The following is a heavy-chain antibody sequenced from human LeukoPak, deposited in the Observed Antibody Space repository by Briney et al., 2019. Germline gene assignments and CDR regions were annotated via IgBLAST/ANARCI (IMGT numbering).Heavy chain of an antibody. CDR3: ARGGSAGLFEQAYYYYGMDV. J-gene: IGHJ6*02. V-gene: IGHV4-39*07. D-gene: IGHD1/OR15-1a*01. Sequence: SETLSLTCTVSGGSISSSSYYWGWIRQPPGKGLEWIGSIYYSGSTYYNPSLKSRVTISVDTSKNQFSLKLSSVTAADTAVYYCARGGSAGLFEQAYYYYGMDVWGQGTTVTVSS. CDR1: GGSISSSSYY. CDR2: IYYSGST.